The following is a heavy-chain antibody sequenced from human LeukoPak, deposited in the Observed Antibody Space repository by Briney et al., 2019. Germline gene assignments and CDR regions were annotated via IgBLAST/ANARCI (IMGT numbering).Heavy chain of an antibody. CDR1: GLILSNYG. J-gene: IGHJ4*02. CDR3: ARDTLGEGEDANYAVYYFDY. CDR2: IKFDGSET. V-gene: IGHV3-33*05. Sequence: QAGGSLRLSCTASGLILSNYGMHWVRQGPGKGLEWLAFIKFDGSETKYADSVKGRFTISRDNGKNSLDLQMNSLRADDTAFYYCARDTLGEGEDANYAVYYFDYWGQGTVVTVSS. D-gene: IGHD4/OR15-4a*01.